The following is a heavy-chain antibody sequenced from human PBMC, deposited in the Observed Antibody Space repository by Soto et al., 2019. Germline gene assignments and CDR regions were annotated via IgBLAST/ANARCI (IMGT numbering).Heavy chain of an antibody. D-gene: IGHD2-2*01. CDR1: GFTFSSFP. CDR2: VQNDGSRT. CDR3: ARFYAGGF. J-gene: IGHJ4*02. V-gene: IGHV3-74*03. Sequence: GGSLRLSCAASGFTFSSFPMDWVRQAPGKGLEWVSRVQNDGSRTTYADSVKGRFTISRDNAKDTIYLQMNSLRVEDTAVYYCARFYAGGFWGQGTLVTVSS.